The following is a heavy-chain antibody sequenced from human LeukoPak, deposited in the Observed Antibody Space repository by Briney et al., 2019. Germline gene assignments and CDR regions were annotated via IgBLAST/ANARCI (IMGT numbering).Heavy chain of an antibody. D-gene: IGHD2-2*01. J-gene: IGHJ6*02. V-gene: IGHV3-23*01. CDR2: ISGSGGST. CDR1: GFAFSSYA. CDR3: AKGGISLGYCSSTSCYPDSNYYYYGMDA. Sequence: PGGSLRLSCAASGFAFSSYAMSWVRQAPGKGLEWVSAISGSGGSTYYADSVKGRFTISRDNSKNTLYLQMNSLRAEDTAVYYCAKGGISLGYCSSTSCYPDSNYYYYGMDAWGQGTTVTVSS.